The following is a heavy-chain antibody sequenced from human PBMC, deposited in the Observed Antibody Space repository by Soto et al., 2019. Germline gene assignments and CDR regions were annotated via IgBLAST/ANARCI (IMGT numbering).Heavy chain of an antibody. Sequence: ASVKVSCKASGYTFTSYGISWVRQAPGQGLEWMGWISAYNGNTNYAQKLQGRVTMTTDTSTSTAYMELRSLRSDDTAVYYCARGTWAVGPAYYYGMDVWGQGTTVTVSS. V-gene: IGHV1-18*01. CDR1: GYTFTSYG. CDR2: ISAYNGNT. CDR3: ARGTWAVGPAYYYGMDV. J-gene: IGHJ6*02. D-gene: IGHD6-19*01.